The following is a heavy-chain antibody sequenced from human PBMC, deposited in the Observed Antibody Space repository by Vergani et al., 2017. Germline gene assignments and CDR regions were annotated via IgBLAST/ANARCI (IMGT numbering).Heavy chain of an antibody. CDR1: GASIRSSNYY. D-gene: IGHD6-19*01. Sequence: QLQLQESGPGLVKPSATLSLTCSVSGASIRSSNYYWGWIRQPPGKGLEWIASIYYSGSNYYHPSLKSRVTISVDTSKNQFSLKLSSVTAADTAVYFCARHSTVEWLVKLGWIDPWGQGILVTVSS. V-gene: IGHV4-39*01. CDR3: ARHSTVEWLVKLGWIDP. J-gene: IGHJ5*02. CDR2: IYYSGSN.